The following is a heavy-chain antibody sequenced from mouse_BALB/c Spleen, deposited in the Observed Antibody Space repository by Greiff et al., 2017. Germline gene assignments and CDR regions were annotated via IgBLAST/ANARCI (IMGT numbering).Heavy chain of an antibody. CDR3: ARDDGYYWAMDY. Sequence: EVQGVESGGGLVKPGGSLKLSCAASGFTFSDYYMYWVRQTPEKRLEWVATISDGGSYIYYPDSVKGRFTISRDNAKNNLYLQMSSLKSEDTAMYYCARDDGYYWAMDYWGQGTSVTVSS. CDR2: ISDGGSYI. CDR1: GFTFSDYY. V-gene: IGHV5-4*02. J-gene: IGHJ4*01. D-gene: IGHD2-3*01.